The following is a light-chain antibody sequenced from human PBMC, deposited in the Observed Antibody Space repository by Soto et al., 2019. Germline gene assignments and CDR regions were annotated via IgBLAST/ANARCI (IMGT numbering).Light chain of an antibody. J-gene: IGKJ4*01. CDR3: QQYGSSPLT. CDR1: QSVDSF. CDR2: DTS. Sequence: EIVLTHSPASLSLSPGERATLSCRASQSVDSFLAWYQQKPGRTPRLLIYDTSNRATGIPARFSGSGSGTDFTLTISRLEPEDFAVYYCQQYGSSPLTFGGGTKVDI. V-gene: IGKV3-20*01.